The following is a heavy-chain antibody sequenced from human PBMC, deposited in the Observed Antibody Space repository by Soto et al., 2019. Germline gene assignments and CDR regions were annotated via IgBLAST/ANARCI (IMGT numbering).Heavy chain of an antibody. D-gene: IGHD4-17*01. CDR3: ARTEYGDYGEFDY. CDR2: IYYSGST. J-gene: IGHJ4*02. V-gene: IGHV4-59*01. CDR1: GGSISSYY. Sequence: QVQLQESGPGLVKPSETLSLTCTVSGGSISSYYWSWIRQPPGKGLEWIGYIYYSGSTNYNPSLTSRVTISVDTSKNQFSLKLSSVTAADTAVYYCARTEYGDYGEFDYWGQGTLVTVSS.